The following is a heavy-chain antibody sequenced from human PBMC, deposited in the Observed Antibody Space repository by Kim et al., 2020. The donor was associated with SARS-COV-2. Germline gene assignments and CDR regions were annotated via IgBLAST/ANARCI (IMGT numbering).Heavy chain of an antibody. D-gene: IGHD2-15*01. J-gene: IGHJ4*02. CDR3: ARGGVAGGYFDY. CDR2: IYYSGST. V-gene: IGHV4-30-4*01. Sequence: SETLSLTCTVSGGSISSGDYYWSWIRQPPGKGLEWIGYIYYSGSTYYNPSLKSRVTISVDTSKNQFSLKLSSVTAADTAVYYCARGGVAGGYFDYWGQGTLVTVSS. CDR1: GGSISSGDYY.